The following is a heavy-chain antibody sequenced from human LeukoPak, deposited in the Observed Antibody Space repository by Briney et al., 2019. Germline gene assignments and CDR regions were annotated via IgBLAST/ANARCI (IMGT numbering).Heavy chain of an antibody. V-gene: IGHV3-74*01. CDR2: INTDGSST. CDR3: ARELPREVTLDY. Sequence: GGSLRLSCAVSGFTFSSYAMSWVRQAPGKGLVWVSRINTDGSSTTYAESVKGRFTISRDNARNTLYLQMNSLRAEDTAVYYCARELPREVTLDYWGQGTLVTVSS. D-gene: IGHD2-21*02. CDR1: GFTFSSYA. J-gene: IGHJ4*01.